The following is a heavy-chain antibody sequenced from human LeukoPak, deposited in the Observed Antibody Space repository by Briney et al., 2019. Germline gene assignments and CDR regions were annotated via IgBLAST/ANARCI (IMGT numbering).Heavy chain of an antibody. J-gene: IGHJ6*02. CDR3: ERVEEGRASQWLVLGYYYYGMDV. CDR2: IKQDGSEK. V-gene: IGHV3-7*01. CDR1: GFTFDDYA. Sequence: KTGGSLRLSCAASGFTFDDYAMHWVRQAPGKGLEWVANIKQDGSEKYYVDSVKGRFTISRDNAKNSLYLQMNSLRAEDTAVYYCERVEEGRASQWLVLGYYYYGMDVWGQGTTVTVSS. D-gene: IGHD6-19*01.